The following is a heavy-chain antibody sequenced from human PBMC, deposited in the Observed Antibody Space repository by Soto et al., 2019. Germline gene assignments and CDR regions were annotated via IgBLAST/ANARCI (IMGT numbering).Heavy chain of an antibody. CDR3: ARAPGTYYYGLDV. Sequence: PGGSLRLSCAASGFTVRSHYMSWVRQAPGKGLEWVSTTYTDGTTSYADTVKGRFTISRDNSKNTLHLQMSSLRAEDTAVFYCARAPGTYYYGLDVWGQGTTVTVSS. J-gene: IGHJ6*02. CDR1: GFTVRSHY. D-gene: IGHD3-10*01. CDR2: TYTDGTT. V-gene: IGHV3-53*01.